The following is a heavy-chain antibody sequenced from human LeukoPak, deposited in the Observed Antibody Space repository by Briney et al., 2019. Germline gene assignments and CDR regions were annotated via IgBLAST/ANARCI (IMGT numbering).Heavy chain of an antibody. CDR2: ISSSGSTI. J-gene: IGHJ4*02. D-gene: IGHD3-22*01. CDR3: ARDSYYDSSGYENY. CDR1: GFTFSDYY. V-gene: IGHV3-11*01. Sequence: PGGSLRLSCAASGFTFSDYYMSWIRQAPGKGLEWVPYISSSGSTIYYVDSVKGRFTISRDNAKNSLYLQMNSLRAEDTAVYYCARDSYYDSSGYENYWGQGTLVTVSS.